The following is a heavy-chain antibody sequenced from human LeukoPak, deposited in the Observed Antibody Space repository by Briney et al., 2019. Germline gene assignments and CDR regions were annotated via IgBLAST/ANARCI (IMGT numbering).Heavy chain of an antibody. CDR3: AKDENPAITYYDFWVD. CDR2: IKQDGSEK. V-gene: IGHV3-7*03. Sequence: PGGSLRLSCAASGFTFSSYWMSWVRQAPGKGLEWVANIKQDGSEKYYVDSVKGRFTISRDNSKNTLYLQMNSLRAEDTAVYYCAKDENPAITYYDFWVDWGQGTLVTVSS. D-gene: IGHD3-3*01. CDR1: GFTFSSYW. J-gene: IGHJ4*02.